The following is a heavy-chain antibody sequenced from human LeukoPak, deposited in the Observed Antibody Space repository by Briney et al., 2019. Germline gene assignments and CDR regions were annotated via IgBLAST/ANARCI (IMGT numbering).Heavy chain of an antibody. V-gene: IGHV3-23*01. D-gene: IGHD2-2*02. Sequence: GSPRLSCAASGFTFSNYAMNWVRQAPGKGLEWISGIGGSGTGTFYADSVKGRFTISRDNSKNTLFLQMTSLRAEDTAIYYCAKDSDTPGYFDYWGQGTPVTVSS. J-gene: IGHJ4*02. CDR3: AKDSDTPGYFDY. CDR1: GFTFSNYA. CDR2: IGGSGTGT.